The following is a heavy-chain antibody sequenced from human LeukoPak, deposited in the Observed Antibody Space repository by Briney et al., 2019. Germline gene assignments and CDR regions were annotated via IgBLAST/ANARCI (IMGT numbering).Heavy chain of an antibody. CDR3: ARLLIPVAGVDYFDY. CDR2: IYHSGST. D-gene: IGHD6-19*01. J-gene: IGHJ4*02. Sequence: PSETLSLTCTVSGYSISSGYYWGWIRPPPGKGLEWIGSIYHSGSTNYNPSLKSRVTISVDTSKNQFSLKLSSVTAADTAVYYCARLLIPVAGVDYFDYWGQGTLVTVSS. CDR1: GYSISSGYY. V-gene: IGHV4-38-2*02.